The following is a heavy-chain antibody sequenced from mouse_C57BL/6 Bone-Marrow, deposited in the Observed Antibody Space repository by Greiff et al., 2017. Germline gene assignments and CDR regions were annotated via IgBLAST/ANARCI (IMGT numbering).Heavy chain of an antibody. Sequence: VQLQQPGAELVRPGTSVKLSCKASGYTFTSYWMHWVKQRPGQGLEWIGVIDPSDSYTNYNQKFKGKATLTVDTTSSTAYMPLSSLTSEDSAVYYCARLRRDYWGPGTTLTVSS. J-gene: IGHJ2*01. CDR2: IDPSDSYT. V-gene: IGHV1-59*01. CDR1: GYTFTSYW. CDR3: ARLRRDY.